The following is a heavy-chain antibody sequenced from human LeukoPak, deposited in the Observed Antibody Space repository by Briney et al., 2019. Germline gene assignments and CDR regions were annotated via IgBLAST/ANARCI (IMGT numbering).Heavy chain of an antibody. Sequence: GASVKISCXVSGYTFTDYYMHWVQQAPGKGLAWMGLVDPEDGETIYAEKFQGRVTITADTSTDTAYMELSSLRSEDTAVYYCATVFGGVSPHFDYWGQGTLVTVSS. J-gene: IGHJ4*02. CDR1: GYTFTDYY. D-gene: IGHD3-16*01. CDR2: VDPEDGET. CDR3: ATVFGGVSPHFDY. V-gene: IGHV1-69-2*01.